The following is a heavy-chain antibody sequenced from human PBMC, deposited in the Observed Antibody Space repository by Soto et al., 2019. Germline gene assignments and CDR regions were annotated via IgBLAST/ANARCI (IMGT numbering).Heavy chain of an antibody. CDR3: ASSAGQSSGWD. CDR2: ISGDGSST. Sequence: GGSLRLSCAASGFTPSKFWMHWVRQAPGKGLVWVSRISGDGSSTDYADSVKGRFTISRDNAKHTVYLQMNSLRADDTAVYYCASSAGQSSGWDSGQGTTVSVS. V-gene: IGHV3-74*01. CDR1: GFTPSKFW. D-gene: IGHD6-19*01. J-gene: IGHJ4*02.